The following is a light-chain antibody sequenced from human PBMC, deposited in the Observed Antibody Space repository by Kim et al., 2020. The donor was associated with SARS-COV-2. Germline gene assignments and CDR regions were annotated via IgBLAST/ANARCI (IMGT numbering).Light chain of an antibody. V-gene: IGLV3-19*01. CDR2: GKN. Sequence: SSELTQDPAVSVALGQTVRITCQGDSLRTSYATWYQQKAGQAPVLVIYGKNSRPSGIPDRFSGSTSGNTASLTITGAQAEDEADYYCNSRDSDNYHFLFAGGTQLTVL. CDR3: NSRDSDNYHFL. CDR1: SLRTSY. J-gene: IGLJ2*01.